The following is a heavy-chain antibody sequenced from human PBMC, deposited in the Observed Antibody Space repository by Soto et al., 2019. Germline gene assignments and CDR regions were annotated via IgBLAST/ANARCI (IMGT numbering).Heavy chain of an antibody. J-gene: IGHJ5*02. D-gene: IGHD3-10*01. Sequence: ASVKVSCKASGGTFSSYTISWVRQAPGQGLEWMGRIIPILGIANYAQKFQGRVTITADKSTSTAYMELSSLRSEDTAVYYCARGSITMVRGVIRNWFDPWGQGTLVTVSS. V-gene: IGHV1-69*02. CDR3: ARGSITMVRGVIRNWFDP. CDR2: IIPILGIA. CDR1: GGTFSSYT.